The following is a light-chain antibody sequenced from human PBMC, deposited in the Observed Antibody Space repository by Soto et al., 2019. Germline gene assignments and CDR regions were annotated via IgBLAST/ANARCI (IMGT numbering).Light chain of an antibody. CDR3: QQFNTYPALT. V-gene: IGKV1-13*02. Sequence: AIQLTQSPSSLSASVGDRVTITCRASQGISSALAWYQQKPGKSPNLLIYDVSSLESGVPSRFSGSGSGTDFTLTISSLQPEDFATYYGQQFNTYPALTLGGGTKVEIK. J-gene: IGKJ4*01. CDR2: DVS. CDR1: QGISSA.